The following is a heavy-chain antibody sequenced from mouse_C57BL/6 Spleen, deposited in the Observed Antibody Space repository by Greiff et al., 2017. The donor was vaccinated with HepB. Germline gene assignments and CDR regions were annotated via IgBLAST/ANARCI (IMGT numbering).Heavy chain of an antibody. CDR2: ISYDGSN. Sequence: EVQLQESGPGLVKPSQSLSLTCSVTGYSITSGYYWNWIRQFPGNKLEWMGYISYDGSNNYNPSLKNRISITRDTSKNQFFLKLNSVTTEDTATYYCARDDYGSIAMDYWGQGTSVTVSS. V-gene: IGHV3-6*01. J-gene: IGHJ4*01. CDR1: GYSITSGYY. CDR3: ARDDYGSIAMDY. D-gene: IGHD1-1*01.